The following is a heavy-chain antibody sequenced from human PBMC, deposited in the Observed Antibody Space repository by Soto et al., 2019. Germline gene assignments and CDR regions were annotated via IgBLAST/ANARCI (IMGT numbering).Heavy chain of an antibody. Sequence: SETLSLTCAVYGGSFSGYYWSWIRQPPGKGLEWIGEINHSGGTNYNPSLKSRVTISVDTSKNQFSLKLSSVTAADTAVYYCAIYCSSTSCYPFLDYWGQGTLVTVSS. CDR2: INHSGGT. J-gene: IGHJ4*02. V-gene: IGHV4-34*01. CDR3: AIYCSSTSCYPFLDY. CDR1: GGSFSGYY. D-gene: IGHD2-2*01.